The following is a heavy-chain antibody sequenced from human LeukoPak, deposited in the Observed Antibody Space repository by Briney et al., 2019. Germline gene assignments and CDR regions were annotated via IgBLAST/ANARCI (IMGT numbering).Heavy chain of an antibody. CDR1: CGSISSSSHY. CDR3: ARDLVTVTKGFDI. J-gene: IGHJ3*02. V-gene: IGHV4-39*07. D-gene: IGHD4-17*01. Sequence: SETLSLTCTVSCGSISSSSHYWGWIRQPPGKGLDWIGSMYYSGSTYYNPSLKSRVTISLDTSKNQFSLKLSSVTAADTAVYYCARDLVTVTKGFDIWGQGTMVSVSS. CDR2: MYYSGST.